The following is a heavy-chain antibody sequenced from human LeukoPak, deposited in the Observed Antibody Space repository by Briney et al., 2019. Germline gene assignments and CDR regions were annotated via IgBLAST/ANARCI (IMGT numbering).Heavy chain of an antibody. CDR2: IIPIFGTA. CDR3: ARVAGGATGNNWFDP. J-gene: IGHJ5*02. D-gene: IGHD1-14*01. Sequence: SVKVSCKASGGTFSSYAISWVRQAPGQGLEWMGRIIPIFGTANYAQKFQGRVTITTDESTSTAYMELSSLRSEDTAVYYCARVAGGATGNNWFDPWGQGTLVTVSS. V-gene: IGHV1-69*05. CDR1: GGTFSSYA.